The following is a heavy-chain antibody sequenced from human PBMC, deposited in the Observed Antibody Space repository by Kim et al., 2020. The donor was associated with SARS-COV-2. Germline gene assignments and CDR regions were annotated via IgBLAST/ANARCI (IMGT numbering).Heavy chain of an antibody. D-gene: IGHD3-22*01. CDR1: GFTFSSYA. V-gene: IGHV3-23*01. CDR2: ISGSGGST. Sequence: GGSLRLSCAASGFTFSSYAMSGVRQATGKGLEWVSAISGSGGSTYYADSVKGRFTISRDNSKNTLYLQMNSLRAEDQDVYYCAKARTTMIVVVINTGYSYGVEVRGQGNTVTVSS. CDR3: AKARTTMIVVVINTGYSYGVEV. J-gene: IGHJ6*02.